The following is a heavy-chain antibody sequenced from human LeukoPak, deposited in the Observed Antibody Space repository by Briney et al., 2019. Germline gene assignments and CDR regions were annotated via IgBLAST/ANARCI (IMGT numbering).Heavy chain of an antibody. Sequence: GGSLRLSCAASGFTFSSYGMHWVRQAPGKGLEWVAFIRYDGSNKYYADSVKGRFTISRDNSKNTLYLQMNSLRAEDPAVYYCAKDTNIVVVVAATVNYYYYMDVWGKGTTVTVSS. CDR3: AKDTNIVVVVAATVNYYYYMDV. J-gene: IGHJ6*03. V-gene: IGHV3-30*02. D-gene: IGHD2-15*01. CDR2: IRYDGSNK. CDR1: GFTFSSYG.